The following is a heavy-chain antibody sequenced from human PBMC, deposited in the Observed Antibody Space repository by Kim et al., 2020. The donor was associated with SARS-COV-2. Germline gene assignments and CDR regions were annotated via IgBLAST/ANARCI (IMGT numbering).Heavy chain of an antibody. D-gene: IGHD2-2*01. Sequence: SETLSLTCTVSGGSIRSYYWSWIRQPPGKGLEWIGYIYYSGSTHYNPSLKSRVTISVDTSKNQFSLKLSSVTAADTAVYYCSRVGCSSTSCPDAVDVWGKGTTVTVSS. CDR1: GGSIRSYY. V-gene: IGHV4-59*01. CDR3: SRVGCSSTSCPDAVDV. CDR2: IYYSGST. J-gene: IGHJ6*04.